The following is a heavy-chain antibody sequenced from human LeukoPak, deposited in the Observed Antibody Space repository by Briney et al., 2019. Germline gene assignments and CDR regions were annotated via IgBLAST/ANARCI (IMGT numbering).Heavy chain of an antibody. CDR3: AGGIRVWMATTNFDY. Sequence: GGSLRLSCAASGFTFSSYAMHWVRQAPGKGLEWVAVISYDGSNKYYADSVKGRFTISRDNSKNTLYLQMNSLRAEDTAVYYCAGGIRVWMATTNFDYWGQGTLVTVSS. CDR1: GFTFSSYA. V-gene: IGHV3-30-3*01. D-gene: IGHD5-24*01. J-gene: IGHJ4*02. CDR2: ISYDGSNK.